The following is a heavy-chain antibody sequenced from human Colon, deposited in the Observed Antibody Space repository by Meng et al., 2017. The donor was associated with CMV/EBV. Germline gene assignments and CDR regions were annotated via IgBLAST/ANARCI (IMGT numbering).Heavy chain of an antibody. D-gene: IGHD2-21*02. CDR3: ARERSDYYTHYGLDV. CDR1: GGSVSSGSNY. J-gene: IGHJ6*02. CDR2: IYYSGFS. Sequence: SETLSLTCTVSGGSVSSGSNYWSWIRQPPGKGLEWIGYIYYSGFSNYSPSLKSRVTMSVDTSKNQFSLNLTSVTAADTAVYYCARERSDYYTHYGLDVWGQG. V-gene: IGHV4-61*01.